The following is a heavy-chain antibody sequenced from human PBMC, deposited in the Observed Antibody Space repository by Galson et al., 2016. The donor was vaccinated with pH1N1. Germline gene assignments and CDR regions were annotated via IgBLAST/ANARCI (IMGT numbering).Heavy chain of an antibody. CDR1: GFSFTTTGVY. CDR2: IYWDGDK. D-gene: IGHD6-6*01. CDR3: AHGPYSRSSVGDWGY. V-gene: IGHV2-5*02. Sequence: PALVNPTQTLTLTCTFSGFSFTTTGVYVGWIRQPPGKAREWLAVIYWDGDKRYSPSLENRVTIAQVTSKNQVVLTVSNMSPGDTATYYCAHGPYSRSSVGDWGYWGQGTPVSVSS. J-gene: IGHJ4*02.